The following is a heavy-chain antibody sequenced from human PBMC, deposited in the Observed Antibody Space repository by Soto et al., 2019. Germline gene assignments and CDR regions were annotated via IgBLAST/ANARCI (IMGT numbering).Heavy chain of an antibody. J-gene: IGHJ4*02. CDR3: ARIGYCTNGLCYTDYFDY. D-gene: IGHD2-8*01. CDR1: GGSISNYY. Sequence: PSETLSLTCTVSGGSISNYYWSWIRQPPERGLEWIGYIYHSGNTNYNPSLKSRVTMSVDTSKNQFSLKLSSVTAADTAVYYCARIGYCTNGLCYTDYFDYWGQGTLVTVSS. V-gene: IGHV4-59*01. CDR2: IYHSGNT.